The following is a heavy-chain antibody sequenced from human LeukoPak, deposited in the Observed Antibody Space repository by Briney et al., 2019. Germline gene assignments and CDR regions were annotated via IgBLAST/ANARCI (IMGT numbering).Heavy chain of an antibody. CDR3: ARGYCSGGSCYGHTDY. Sequence: PGRSLRLSCAASGFTFSSYGMHWVRQAPGKGLEWVAVIWYDGSNKYYADSVKGRFTISRDNSKNTLYLQMNSLRAEDTAVYYCARGYCSGGSCYGHTDYWGQGTLVTVYS. CDR2: IWYDGSNK. V-gene: IGHV3-33*01. D-gene: IGHD2-15*01. J-gene: IGHJ4*02. CDR1: GFTFSSYG.